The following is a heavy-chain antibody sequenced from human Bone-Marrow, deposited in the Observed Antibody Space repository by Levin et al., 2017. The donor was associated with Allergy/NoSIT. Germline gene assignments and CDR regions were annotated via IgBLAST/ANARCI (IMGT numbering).Heavy chain of an antibody. D-gene: IGHD2-8*02. Sequence: LSLTCAASGFRFDDYGMTWVRQAPGKGLEWVSGINWNGGSSGYVDSVEGRFTISRDNAKNSLYLQMNSLRAEDTAVYYCARSGDYSGSRNYYGGYFDYWGQGTLVTVSS. J-gene: IGHJ4*02. CDR3: ARSGDYSGSRNYYGGYFDY. V-gene: IGHV3-20*04. CDR1: GFRFDDYG. CDR2: INWNGGSS.